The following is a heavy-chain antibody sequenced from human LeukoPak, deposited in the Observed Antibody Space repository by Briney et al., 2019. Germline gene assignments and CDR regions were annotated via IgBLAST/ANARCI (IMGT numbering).Heavy chain of an antibody. J-gene: IGHJ4*02. CDR3: AKDRHYDILTGYSGFDY. CDR2: ISGSGGST. Sequence: PGGSLRLSCAASGFTFSSYAMSWVRQAPGEGLEWVSAISGSGGSTYYVDSVKGRFTISRDNSKTTLYLQMDSLRAEDTAVYYCAKDRHYDILTGYSGFDYWGQGTLVTVSS. D-gene: IGHD3-9*01. CDR1: GFTFSSYA. V-gene: IGHV3-23*01.